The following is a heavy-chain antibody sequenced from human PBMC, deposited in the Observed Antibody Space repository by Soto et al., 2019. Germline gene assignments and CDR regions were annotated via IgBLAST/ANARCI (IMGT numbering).Heavy chain of an antibody. Sequence: GGSLRLSCAASGFTFSSYAMSWVRQAPGKGLEWVSAISGSGGSTYYADSVKGRFTISRDNSKNTLYLQMNSLRAEDTAVYYCARDATSYGDYVLLPDYWGQGTLVTVS. D-gene: IGHD4-17*01. CDR2: ISGSGGST. CDR1: GFTFSSYA. V-gene: IGHV3-23*01. J-gene: IGHJ4*02. CDR3: ARDATSYGDYVLLPDY.